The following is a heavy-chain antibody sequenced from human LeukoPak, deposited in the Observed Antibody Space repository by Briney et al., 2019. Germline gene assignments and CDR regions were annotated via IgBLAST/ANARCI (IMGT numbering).Heavy chain of an antibody. CDR2: IIPILGIA. CDR3: ARDSEGYCSSTSCWR. V-gene: IGHV1-69*04. D-gene: IGHD2-2*01. Sequence: VASVKVSCKASGGTFSSYAISWVRQAPGQGLEWMGRIIPILGIANYAQKFQGRVTITADKSTSTAYMELSSLRSEDTAVYYCARDSEGYCSSTSCWRWGQGTLVTVSS. J-gene: IGHJ4*02. CDR1: GGTFSSYA.